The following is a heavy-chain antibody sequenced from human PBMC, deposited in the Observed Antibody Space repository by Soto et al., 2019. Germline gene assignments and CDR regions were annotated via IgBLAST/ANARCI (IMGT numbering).Heavy chain of an antibody. J-gene: IGHJ4*02. CDR2: IYSVGNT. D-gene: IGHD1-20*01. Sequence: EVQVVETGGGLIQSGGSLRLSCAASGFTVSSNYMSWVRQAPGKGLEWVSVIYSVGNTYYADSVKGRFTISRDNSKNTLYLQMNSLRAEDTAVYYCGGTAISGTTGYSDYWGQGTLVTVSS. CDR3: GGTAISGTTGYSDY. V-gene: IGHV3-53*02. CDR1: GFTVSSNY.